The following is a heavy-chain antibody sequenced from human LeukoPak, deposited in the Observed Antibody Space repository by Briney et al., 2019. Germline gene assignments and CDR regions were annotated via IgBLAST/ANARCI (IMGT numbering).Heavy chain of an antibody. J-gene: IGHJ5*02. CDR3: ARDAGGTWFDP. Sequence: SETLSLTCAVSGGSISTYSWNWIRQSPGQGLEWIGYIKNNGGNYNNPSLKSRVTISLDTSKNQFSLKLTSVTAADTAVYYCARDAGGTWFDPWGQGTLVTVSS. CDR1: GGSISTYS. V-gene: IGHV4-59*01. CDR2: IKNNGGN.